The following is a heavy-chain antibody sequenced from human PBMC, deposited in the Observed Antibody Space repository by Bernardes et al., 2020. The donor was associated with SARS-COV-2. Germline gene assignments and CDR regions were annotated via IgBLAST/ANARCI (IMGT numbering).Heavy chain of an antibody. J-gene: IGHJ4*02. Sequence: GGSLRLSCAASGFSVTSNYMSWVRQAPGKGLEWVAIIYKDGRTFYAQSVRGRFTISRDSSENTVSLEMINLGGEDTALYFCGRDPVYPNNLDYWGQGTLVTVS. CDR2: IYKDGRT. CDR3: GRDPVYPNNLDY. V-gene: IGHV3-66*01. CDR1: GFSVTSNY.